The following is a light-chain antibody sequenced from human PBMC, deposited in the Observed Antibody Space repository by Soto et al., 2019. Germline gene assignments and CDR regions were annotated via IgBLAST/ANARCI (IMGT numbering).Light chain of an antibody. CDR3: RSYTSSSTQV. CDR2: DVS. J-gene: IGLJ2*01. V-gene: IGLV2-14*01. CDR1: SSDVGGYNY. Sequence: QSALTQPASVSGSPGQSITISCTGTSSDVGGYNYVSWYQQHPGKDPKLMIYDVSNRPSGVSNRFSGSKSGNTASLTISGLQAEDEADYYCRSYTSSSTQVFGGGTKLTVL.